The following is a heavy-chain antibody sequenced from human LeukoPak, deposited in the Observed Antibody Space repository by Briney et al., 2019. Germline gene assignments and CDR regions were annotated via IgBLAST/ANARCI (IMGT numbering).Heavy chain of an antibody. J-gene: IGHJ6*02. CDR2: ISSSSSYI. D-gene: IGHD3-10*01. CDR3: ARWSGDYYYGMDV. CDR1: GFTFSSYS. Sequence: GGSLRLSCAASGFTFSSYSMNWVRQAPGKGLEWVSSISSSSSYIYYADSVKGRFTISRDNAKKSLYLQMNSLRAEDTAVYYCARWSGDYYYGMDVWGQGTTVTVSS. V-gene: IGHV3-21*01.